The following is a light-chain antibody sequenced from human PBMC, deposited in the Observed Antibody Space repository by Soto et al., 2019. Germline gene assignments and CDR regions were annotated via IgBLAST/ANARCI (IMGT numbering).Light chain of an antibody. Sequence: QSVLTQPASGSGSPGQSITISCTGTSSDVGGYNYVSWYQQHPGKAPKLMIYDVSNRPSGVSNRFSGSKSGNMASLTISGLQAEDEADYYCSSYTSSSTLVFGGGTKLTVL. CDR2: DVS. V-gene: IGLV2-14*01. J-gene: IGLJ2*01. CDR3: SSYTSSSTLV. CDR1: SSDVGGYNY.